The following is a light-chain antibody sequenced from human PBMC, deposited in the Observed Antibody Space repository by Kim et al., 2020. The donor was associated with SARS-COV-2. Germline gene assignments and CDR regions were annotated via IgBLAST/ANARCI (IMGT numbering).Light chain of an antibody. CDR3: QQYVSYPNT. CDR2: AAS. CDR1: QDINIW. J-gene: IGKJ5*01. V-gene: IGKV1D-16*01. Sequence: AAVGERVTITCRASQDINIWLAWYQQRPGKAPKSLIYAASNLQTGVPGRFSGSGSGTEFTLTIRSLQPEDFATYYCQQYVSYPNTFGQGARLEIK.